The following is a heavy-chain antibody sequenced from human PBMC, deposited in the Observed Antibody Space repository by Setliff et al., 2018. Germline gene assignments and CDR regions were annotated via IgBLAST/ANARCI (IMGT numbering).Heavy chain of an antibody. V-gene: IGHV4-59*08. Sequence: PSETLSLTCTVSGGSISSYYWSWIRQPPGKGLEWIGYIYYSGSTHYNPSPKSRVSISVDTSKNQFSLKLSSVTAADTAVYYCARALITMIVVGAFDIWGQGTMVTVSS. CDR1: GGSISSYY. CDR2: IYYSGST. D-gene: IGHD3-22*01. J-gene: IGHJ3*02. CDR3: ARALITMIVVGAFDI.